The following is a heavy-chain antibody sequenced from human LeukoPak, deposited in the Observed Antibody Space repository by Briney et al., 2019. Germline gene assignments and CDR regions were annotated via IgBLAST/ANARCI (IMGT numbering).Heavy chain of an antibody. CDR1: GYTFTSYY. V-gene: IGHV1-46*01. CDR3: ARQGCSSTSCYELWWFDP. Sequence: ASVKVSCKASGYTFTSYYMHWVRQAPGQGLEWMGIINPSGGSTSYAQKFQGRVTMTRDTSTSTVYMELSSLRSEDTAVYYCARQGCSSTSCYELWWFDPWGQGTLVTVSS. D-gene: IGHD2-2*01. CDR2: INPSGGST. J-gene: IGHJ5*02.